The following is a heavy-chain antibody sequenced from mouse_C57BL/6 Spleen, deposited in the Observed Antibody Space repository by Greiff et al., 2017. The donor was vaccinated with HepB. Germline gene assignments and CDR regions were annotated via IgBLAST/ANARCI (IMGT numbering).Heavy chain of an antibody. CDR2: ISSGGSYT. V-gene: IGHV5-6*02. CDR3: ARRDYYGGDY. Sequence: DVKLVESGGDLVKPGGSLKLSCAASGFTFSSYGMSWVRQTPDKRLEWVATISSGGSYTYYPDSVKGRFTISRDNAKNTLYLQMSSLKSEDTAMYYCARRDYYGGDYWGQGTSVTVSS. CDR1: GFTFSSYG. J-gene: IGHJ4*01.